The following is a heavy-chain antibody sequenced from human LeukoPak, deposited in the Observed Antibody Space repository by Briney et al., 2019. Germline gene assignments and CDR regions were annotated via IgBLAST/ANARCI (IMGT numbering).Heavy chain of an antibody. J-gene: IGHJ4*02. V-gene: IGHV4-38-2*02. CDR2: IYHSGST. CDR3: ARASRGRIQLWAGNPDRHRYFDY. Sequence: SETLSLTCTVSGYSISSGYYWGWIRQPPGKGPEWIGSIYHSGSTSYNPSLKSRVTISVDTSKNQFSLKLSSVTAADTAVYYCARASRGRIQLWAGNPDRHRYFDYWGQGTLVTVSS. D-gene: IGHD5-18*01. CDR1: GYSISSGYY.